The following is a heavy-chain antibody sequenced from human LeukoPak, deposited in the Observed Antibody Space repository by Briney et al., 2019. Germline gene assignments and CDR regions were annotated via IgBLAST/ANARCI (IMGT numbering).Heavy chain of an antibody. CDR3: ARQPDDYGDYGGGVDY. CDR1: GGSISSSSYY. D-gene: IGHD4-17*01. Sequence: SETLSLTCTVSGGSISSSSYYWGWIRQPPGKGLEWIGSIDCSGSTYYNPSLKSRVTISVDTSKNQFSLKLSSVTAADTAVYYCARQPDDYGDYGGGVDYWGQGTLVTVSS. V-gene: IGHV4-39*01. CDR2: IDCSGST. J-gene: IGHJ4*02.